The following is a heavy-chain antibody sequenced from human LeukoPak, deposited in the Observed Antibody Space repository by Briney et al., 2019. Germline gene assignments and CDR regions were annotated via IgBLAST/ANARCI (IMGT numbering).Heavy chain of an antibody. CDR3: ARGGWTRYFDL. Sequence: GGSLRLSCGASGFTFSTYAMSWVRQAPGKGLEGVSAIVGSGVSTYYKDSLKGRFTISRQNSENTLYLQMHSLRAEDTAVYYCARGGWTRYFDLWGRGTLVTVSS. J-gene: IGHJ2*01. V-gene: IGHV3-23*01. CDR1: GFTFSTYA. D-gene: IGHD3/OR15-3a*01. CDR2: IVGSGVST.